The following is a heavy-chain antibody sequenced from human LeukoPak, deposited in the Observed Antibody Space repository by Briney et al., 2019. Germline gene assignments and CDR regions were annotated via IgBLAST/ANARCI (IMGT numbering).Heavy chain of an antibody. Sequence: GASVSVSYRASGYTFNGYYMQWARQARGQGREGMGWINPDSGGTNYAQKFQGRVTMTRDTSISTAYMELSRLRSDDTAVYYCARVLSSGWYEERAFDIWGQGTMVTVSS. V-gene: IGHV1-2*02. J-gene: IGHJ3*02. CDR1: GYTFNGYY. CDR3: ARVLSSGWYEERAFDI. D-gene: IGHD6-19*01. CDR2: INPDSGGT.